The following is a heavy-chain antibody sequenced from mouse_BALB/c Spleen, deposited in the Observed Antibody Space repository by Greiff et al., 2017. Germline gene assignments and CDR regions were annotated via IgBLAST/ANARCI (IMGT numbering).Heavy chain of an antibody. V-gene: IGHV1-5*01. D-gene: IGHD2-1*01. CDR3: TRDGNYGDAMDY. CDR1: GYSFTSYW. CDR2: IYPGNSDT. J-gene: IGHJ4*01. Sequence: VQLQQSGTVLARPGASVKMSSKASGYSFTSYWMHWVKQRPGQGLEWIGAIYPGNSDTSYNQKFKGKAKLTAVTSASTAYMELSSLTNEDSAVYYCTRDGNYGDAMDYWGQGTSVTVSS.